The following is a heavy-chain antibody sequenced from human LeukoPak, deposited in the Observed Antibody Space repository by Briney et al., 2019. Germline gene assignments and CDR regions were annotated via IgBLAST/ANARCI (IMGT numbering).Heavy chain of an antibody. D-gene: IGHD6-13*01. CDR2: INSDGSST. J-gene: IGHJ3*02. Sequence: GGSLRLSCAASGFTFNTYWMHWVRQAPGKGLVWVSRINSDGSSTTYADSVKGRFTISRDNAKNTLYLQMNSLRAEDTAVYYCANGYSSTYYNALDIRGQGTMVTVSS. CDR1: GFTFNTYW. V-gene: IGHV3-74*01. CDR3: ANGYSSTYYNALDI.